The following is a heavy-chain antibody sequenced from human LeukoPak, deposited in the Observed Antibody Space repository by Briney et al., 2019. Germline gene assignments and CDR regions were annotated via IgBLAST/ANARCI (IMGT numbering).Heavy chain of an antibody. CDR1: GFTFSDHY. J-gene: IGHJ5*02. D-gene: IGHD2-21*02. Sequence: PGGSLRLSCAASGFTFSDHYMDWVRQAPGKGLEWVGRTRNKANSYTTEYAASVKGRFTISRDDSKNSLYLQMNSLKTEDTAAYYCARVTQDGWFDPWGQGTLVTVSS. CDR3: ARVTQDGWFDP. V-gene: IGHV3-72*01. CDR2: TRNKANSYTT.